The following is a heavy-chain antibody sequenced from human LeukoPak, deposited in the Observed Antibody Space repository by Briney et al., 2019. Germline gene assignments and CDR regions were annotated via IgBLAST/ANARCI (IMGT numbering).Heavy chain of an antibody. CDR2: ISSSSSYI. CDR3: ARGSRIVVVTPLAFDI. CDR1: GFTFDDYG. Sequence: GGSLRLSCAASGFTFDDYGMSWVRQAPGKGLEWVSSISSSSSYIYYADSVKGRFTISRDNAKNSLYLQMNSLRAEDTAVYYCARGSRIVVVTPLAFDIWGQGTMVTVSS. D-gene: IGHD2-21*02. J-gene: IGHJ3*02. V-gene: IGHV3-21*01.